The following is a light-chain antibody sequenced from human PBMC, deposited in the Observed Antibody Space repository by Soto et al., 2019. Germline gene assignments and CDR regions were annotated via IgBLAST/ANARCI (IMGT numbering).Light chain of an antibody. Sequence: QAVVTQEPSLTVSPGGTVTLTCGSSTGAVTSGHYPYWFQQKPGQAPRTLIYDTSNKYSWTPARFSASLLGGKAALTLSGAQPEDEAEYYCLLSYSGARAGVFGGGSTLTVL. J-gene: IGLJ3*02. CDR1: TGAVTSGHY. CDR2: DTS. CDR3: LLSYSGARAGV. V-gene: IGLV7-46*01.